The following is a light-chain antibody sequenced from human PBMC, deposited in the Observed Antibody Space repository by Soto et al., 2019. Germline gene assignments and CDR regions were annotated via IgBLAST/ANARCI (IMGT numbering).Light chain of an antibody. CDR3: SSYVGTNNYV. Sequence: QSALNQPPSASGSPGQSVTISCTGTSNDVGGYDFVSWYQQHPGKAPKLLIYEVTKRPSGVPDRFSGSKSGNTASLTVSGLQADDEADYYCSSYVGTNNYVFGTGTKVTVL. J-gene: IGLJ1*01. V-gene: IGLV2-8*01. CDR2: EVT. CDR1: SNDVGGYDF.